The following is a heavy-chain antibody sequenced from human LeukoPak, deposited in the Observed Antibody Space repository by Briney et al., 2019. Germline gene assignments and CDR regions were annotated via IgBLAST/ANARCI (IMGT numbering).Heavy chain of an antibody. CDR2: IKEDGRGK. D-gene: IGHD2/OR15-2a*01. V-gene: IGHV3-7*01. Sequence: GGSLRLSCAASGFTFSSCWMTWVRQAPGKGLEWVAAIKEDGRGKYYVDSVKGRFTISRDNAKNSLSLQMNSLRVEDAAVYYCASLSVGYWGQGTLVTVSS. CDR1: GFTFSSCW. J-gene: IGHJ4*02. CDR3: ASLSVGY.